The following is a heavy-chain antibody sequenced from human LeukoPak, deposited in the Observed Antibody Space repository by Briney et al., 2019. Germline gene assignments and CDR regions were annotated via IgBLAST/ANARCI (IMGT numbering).Heavy chain of an antibody. V-gene: IGHV1-46*01. CDR2: INPSGGST. CDR3: ARVGGSGSYYNVFDY. Sequence: ASVKVSCKASGYTLTSYDINWVRQAPGQGLEWMGIINPSGGSTSYAQKFQGRVTMTRDTSTSTVYMELSSLRSEDTAVYYCARVGGSGSYYNVFDYWGQGTLVTVSS. J-gene: IGHJ4*02. CDR1: GYTLTSYD. D-gene: IGHD3-10*01.